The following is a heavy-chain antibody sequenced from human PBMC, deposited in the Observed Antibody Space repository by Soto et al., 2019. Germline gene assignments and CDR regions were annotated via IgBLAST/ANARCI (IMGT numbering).Heavy chain of an antibody. Sequence: SETLSLTCTVSGGSISSYYWSWIRQPPGKGLEWIGYIYYSGSTNYNPSLKSRVTISADTSKNQFSLKLSSVTAADTAVYYCARARYKKGPYYYYYMDVWGKGTTVTVSS. CDR3: ARARYKKGPYYYYYMDV. J-gene: IGHJ6*03. CDR1: GGSISSYY. CDR2: IYYSGST. V-gene: IGHV4-59*01. D-gene: IGHD1-1*01.